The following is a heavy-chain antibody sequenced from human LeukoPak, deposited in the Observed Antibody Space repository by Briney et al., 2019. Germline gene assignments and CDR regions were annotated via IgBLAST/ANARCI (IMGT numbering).Heavy chain of an antibody. CDR2: IYYSGST. D-gene: IGHD3-22*01. V-gene: IGHV4-31*03. CDR1: GGSISSGGYY. J-gene: IGHJ3*02. Sequence: TLSLTCTVSGGSISSGGYYWSWIRQHPGKGLEWIGYIYYSGSTYYNPSLRGRVTISVDRSKNQFSLKLSSVTAADTAVYYRASSGYPLDAFDIWGQGTMVTVSS. CDR3: ASSGYPLDAFDI.